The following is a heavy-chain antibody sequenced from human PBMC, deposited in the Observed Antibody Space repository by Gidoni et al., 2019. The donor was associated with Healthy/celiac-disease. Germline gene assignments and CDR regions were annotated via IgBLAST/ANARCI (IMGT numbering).Heavy chain of an antibody. CDR1: GFTFSSYA. CDR2: ISYDGSNK. D-gene: IGHD3-10*01. Sequence: QVQLVESGGGVVQPGRSLRLSCAASGFTFSSYAMHWVRQAPGKGLEWVAVISYDGSNKYYADSVKGRFTISRDNSKHTLYLQMNSLRAEDTAVYYCARVDRGDFDYWGQGTLVTVSS. CDR3: ARVDRGDFDY. V-gene: IGHV3-30*04. J-gene: IGHJ4*02.